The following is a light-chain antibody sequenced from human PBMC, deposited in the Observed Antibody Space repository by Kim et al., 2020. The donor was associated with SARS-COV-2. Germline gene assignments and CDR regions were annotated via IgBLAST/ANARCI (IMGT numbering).Light chain of an antibody. CDR1: QSISSNY. CDR3: QQYGSSPIT. CDR2: GAS. Sequence: EIVLTQSPGTLSLSPGERATLSCRASQSISSNYLAWYQQKPGQAPRLLIYGASSRATGIPDNFSGSGSGTDFTLTINRLEPEDFAVYYCQQYGSSPITFGQGTRLEIK. J-gene: IGKJ5*01. V-gene: IGKV3-20*01.